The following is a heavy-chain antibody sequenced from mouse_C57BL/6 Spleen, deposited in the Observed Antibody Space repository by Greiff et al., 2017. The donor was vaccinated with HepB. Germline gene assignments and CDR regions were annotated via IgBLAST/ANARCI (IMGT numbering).Heavy chain of an antibody. J-gene: IGHJ4*01. CDR2: ISNLAYSI. Sequence: EVQGVESGGGLVQPGGSLKLSCAASGFTFSDYGMAWVRQAPRKGPEWVAFISNLAYSIYYADTVTGRFTISRENAKNTLYLEMSSLRSEDTAMYYCARRSLGDYAMDYWGQGTSVTVSS. CDR3: ARRSLGDYAMDY. V-gene: IGHV5-15*04. CDR1: GFTFSDYG. D-gene: IGHD4-1*01.